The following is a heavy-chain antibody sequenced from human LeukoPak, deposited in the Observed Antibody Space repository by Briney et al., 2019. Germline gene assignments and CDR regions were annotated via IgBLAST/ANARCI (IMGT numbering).Heavy chain of an antibody. J-gene: IGHJ4*02. CDR3: TRHEEYSYGRVNY. V-gene: IGHV4-4*02. D-gene: IGHD5-18*01. CDR2: IYYGGST. Sequence: SETLSLTCAVSGGSISSSNWWSWVRQPPGKGLEWIASIYYGGSTYYNPSLKSRVAISADTSKNQFSLRVTSVTAEDTAVYYCTRHEEYSYGRVNYWGQGTLVTVSS. CDR1: GGSISSSNW.